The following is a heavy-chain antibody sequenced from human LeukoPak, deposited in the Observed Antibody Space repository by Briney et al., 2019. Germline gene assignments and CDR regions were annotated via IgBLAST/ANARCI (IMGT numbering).Heavy chain of an antibody. CDR1: GYTVTSYG. Sequence: ASVKVSCKASGYTVTSYGISWVRQAPGQGLEWMGWISAYNGNTNYAQKLQGRVTMTTDTSTSTAYMELGSLRSDDTAVYYCARVKDCSSTSCPKGRWFDPWGQGTLVTVSS. V-gene: IGHV1-18*01. J-gene: IGHJ5*02. CDR2: ISAYNGNT. D-gene: IGHD2-2*01. CDR3: ARVKDCSSTSCPKGRWFDP.